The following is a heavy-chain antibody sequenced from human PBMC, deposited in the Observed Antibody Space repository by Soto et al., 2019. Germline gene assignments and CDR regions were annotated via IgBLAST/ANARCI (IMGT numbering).Heavy chain of an antibody. CDR1: GFTFTSAA. CDR3: AARMLDYYYYGMDV. V-gene: IGHV1-58*01. Sequence: SVTVSWQASGFTFTSAAVQWVRQARGQRLEWIGWIVVGSGNTNYAQKFQERVTITRDMSTSTAYMELSSLRSEDTAVYYCAARMLDYYYYGMDVWGQGTTVTVSS. J-gene: IGHJ6*02. CDR2: IVVGSGNT. D-gene: IGHD2-8*01.